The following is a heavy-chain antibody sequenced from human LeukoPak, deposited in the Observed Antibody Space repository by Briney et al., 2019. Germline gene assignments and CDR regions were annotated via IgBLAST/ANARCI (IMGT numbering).Heavy chain of an antibody. J-gene: IGHJ4*02. Sequence: ASVKVSCKASGYTFTGYYMHWVRQAPGQGLEWMGWINPNSGGTNYAQKFQGRVTMTRDTSISTAYMELSRLRSDDTAVYSCARGRSGNSVGPGGCFDLWGQGTLVTVSS. CDR3: ARGRSGNSVGPGGCFDL. D-gene: IGHD5/OR15-5a*01. V-gene: IGHV1-2*02. CDR2: INPNSGGT. CDR1: GYTFTGYY.